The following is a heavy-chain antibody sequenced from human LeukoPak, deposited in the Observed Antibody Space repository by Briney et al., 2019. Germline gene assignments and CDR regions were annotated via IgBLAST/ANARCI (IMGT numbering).Heavy chain of an antibody. J-gene: IGHJ4*02. D-gene: IGHD5-24*01. Sequence: GGSLRLSCAASGFTFTYYTMNWVRQAPGKGREWVSSISSSSSDRYYADSVKGRFTISRDNAKNSLYLQMNSLRAEDTAIFYCARETPDGYDYWGQGTLVTVSS. CDR1: GFTFTYYT. CDR2: ISSSSSDR. CDR3: ARETPDGYDY. V-gene: IGHV3-21*01.